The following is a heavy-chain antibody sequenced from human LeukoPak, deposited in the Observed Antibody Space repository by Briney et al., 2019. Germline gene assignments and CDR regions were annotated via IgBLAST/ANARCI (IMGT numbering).Heavy chain of an antibody. J-gene: IGHJ5*02. V-gene: IGHV5-51*01. D-gene: IGHD3-10*01. Sequence: GESLKISCKGSGYSFTSYWIGWVRQMPGKGLEWMGIIYPGDSDTRYSPSFQGQVTISADKSISTAYLQWSSLKASDTAMYYCARQITMVRGVIGWFDPWGQGTLVTVSS. CDR1: GYSFTSYW. CDR3: ARQITMVRGVIGWFDP. CDR2: IYPGDSDT.